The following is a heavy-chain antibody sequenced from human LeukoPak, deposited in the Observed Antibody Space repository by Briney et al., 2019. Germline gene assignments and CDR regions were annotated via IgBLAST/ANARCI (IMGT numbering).Heavy chain of an antibody. CDR3: ARDRGGYSSSWEFDY. CDR1: GFTFSNYA. CDR2: ISGSGGNT. J-gene: IGHJ4*02. V-gene: IGHV3-23*01. D-gene: IGHD6-13*01. Sequence: PGGSLRLSCAASGFTFSNYAMSWDRQAPGKGLEWVSVISGSGGNTYYADSVRGRFTISRDNSKNTLYLQMNSLRAEDTAVYYCARDRGGYSSSWEFDYWGQGTLVTVSS.